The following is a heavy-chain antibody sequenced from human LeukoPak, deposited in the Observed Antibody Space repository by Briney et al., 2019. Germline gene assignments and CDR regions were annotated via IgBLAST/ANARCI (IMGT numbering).Heavy chain of an antibody. Sequence: PSQTLSLTCAVSGGSISSCGCSWRWIRQPPGKGLEWIGYIYHSGSTYYNPSLKSRVTISVDRSKNQFSLKLSSVTAADTAVYYCASSGYSYGFGAFDIWGQGTMVTVSS. CDR2: IYHSGST. J-gene: IGHJ3*02. V-gene: IGHV4-30-2*01. CDR3: ASSGYSYGFGAFDI. D-gene: IGHD5-18*01. CDR1: GGSISSCGCS.